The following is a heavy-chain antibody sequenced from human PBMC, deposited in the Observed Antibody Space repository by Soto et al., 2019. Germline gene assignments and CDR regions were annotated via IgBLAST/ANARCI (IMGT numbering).Heavy chain of an antibody. J-gene: IGHJ4*02. Sequence: ASVKVSCKAFGYTFSSYDINWVRQATGQGLEWMGIINPGTGITSGAQKFQGRITMTRDTSTSTVYMELSSLTSEETAVYYCARVSGSYWPFDYWGQGTLVTVSS. CDR3: ARVSGSYWPFDY. D-gene: IGHD1-26*01. V-gene: IGHV1-46*01. CDR2: INPGTGIT. CDR1: GYTFSSYD.